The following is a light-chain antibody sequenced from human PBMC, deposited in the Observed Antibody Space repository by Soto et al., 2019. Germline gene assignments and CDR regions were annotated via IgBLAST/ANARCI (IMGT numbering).Light chain of an antibody. CDR2: DAS. Sequence: DIVLTQSPATLSLSPGDRVTRSCRASQPVGRYLSWYQHSPGQGPRLLVYDASNRATGVPARFSGSGSETDFTLTISSLEPEDFAVYYCQQRLPWPITCGQGPRLEIK. CDR1: QPVGRY. J-gene: IGKJ5*01. V-gene: IGKV3-11*01. CDR3: QQRLPWPIT.